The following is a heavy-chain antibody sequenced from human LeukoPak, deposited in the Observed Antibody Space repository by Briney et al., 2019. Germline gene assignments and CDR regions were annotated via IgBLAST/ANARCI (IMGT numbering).Heavy chain of an antibody. V-gene: IGHV1-46*01. CDR1: GYTFTSYY. CDR2: INPSGGST. D-gene: IGHD6-13*01. Sequence: ASVKVSCKASGYTFTSYYMHWVGQAPGQGLEWRGIINPSGGSTSYAQKFQRRVPMTRDMSTSTVYMELSSLRSEDTAVYYCPRDSSHRYSSSWYGYNWFDPWGQGTLVTVSS. CDR3: PRDSSHRYSSSWYGYNWFDP. J-gene: IGHJ5*02.